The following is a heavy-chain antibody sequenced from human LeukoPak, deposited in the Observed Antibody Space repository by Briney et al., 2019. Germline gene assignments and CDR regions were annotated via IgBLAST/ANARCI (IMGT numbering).Heavy chain of an antibody. D-gene: IGHD5-18*01. CDR2: IYHRGST. CDR3: ARGPGEGGYGYGSDAFDI. CDR1: VYSISSGYY. J-gene: IGHJ3*02. Sequence: SETLSLTCTVSVYSISSGYYWGWIRPPPGKGLEWIGSIYHRGSTYYNPSLKSRVTISVDTSKTQFSLKLSSVTAADTAVYYCARGPGEGGYGYGSDAFDIWGQGTMVTASS. V-gene: IGHV4-38-2*02.